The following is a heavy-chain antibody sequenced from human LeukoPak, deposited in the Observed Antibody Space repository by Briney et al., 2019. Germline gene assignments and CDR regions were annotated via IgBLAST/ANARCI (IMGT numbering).Heavy chain of an antibody. J-gene: IGHJ4*02. CDR1: GGSFSGSH. CDR2: INDRGRT. CDR3: ARDPTTVVSLPYYFDF. V-gene: IGHV4-34*01. D-gene: IGHD4-23*01. Sequence: SETLSLTCAVHGGSFSGSHWNWIRQSPEKGLEWIGEINDRGRTNYNPSLKSRVTLSVDTSKKQFSLTLKSVTAADTAVYYCARDPTTVVSLPYYFDFWGQGTLVTVSS.